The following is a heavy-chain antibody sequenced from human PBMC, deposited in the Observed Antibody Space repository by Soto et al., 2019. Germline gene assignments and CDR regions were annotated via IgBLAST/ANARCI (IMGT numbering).Heavy chain of an antibody. J-gene: IGHJ3*02. CDR2: ISANGSKT. V-gene: IGHV3-23*01. D-gene: IGHD4-17*01. CDR3: AGASNGDYVGAFDI. Sequence: EVQLLESGGGLVQPGGSLRLSCAASGFSFSSYAMSWVRQAPGKGPEWVSGISANGSKTYYQDSVKGRSTISRDNSKNALYLEMNSLRAEDSGIYYCAGASNGDYVGAFDIWGQGRVLTVTS. CDR1: GFSFSSYA.